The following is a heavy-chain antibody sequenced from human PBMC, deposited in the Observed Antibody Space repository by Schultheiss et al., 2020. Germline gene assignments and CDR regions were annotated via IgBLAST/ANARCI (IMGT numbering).Heavy chain of an antibody. J-gene: IGHJ5*02. Sequence: SCPTLVKPTQTLTLTCTFSGFSLSTSGVGVGWIRQPPGKALEWLALIYWDDDKRYSPSLKSRLTITKDTSKNQVVLTMTNMDPVDTATYYCARIAYSREGIGRFDPWGQRTLVTVSS. CDR3: ARIAYSREGIGRFDP. D-gene: IGHD2-21*01. CDR2: IYWDDDK. CDR1: GFSLSTSGVG. V-gene: IGHV2-5*02.